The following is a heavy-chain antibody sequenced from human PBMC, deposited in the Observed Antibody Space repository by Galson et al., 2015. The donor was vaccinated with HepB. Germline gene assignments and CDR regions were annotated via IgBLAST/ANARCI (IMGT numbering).Heavy chain of an antibody. CDR2: IKSKTDGGTT. D-gene: IGHD1-26*01. CDR3: TTEAGLVGATSGDY. CDR1: GFTFSNAW. J-gene: IGHJ4*02. V-gene: IGHV3-15*01. Sequence: SLRLSCAXSGFTFSNAWMSWVRQAPGKGLEWVGRIKSKTDGGTTDHAAPVKGRFTISRDDSKNTLYLQMNSLKTEDTAVYYCTTEAGLVGATSGDYWGRGTLVTVSS.